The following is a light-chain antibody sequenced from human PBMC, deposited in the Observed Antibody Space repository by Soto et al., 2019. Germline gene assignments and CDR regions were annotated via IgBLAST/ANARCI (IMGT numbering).Light chain of an antibody. Sequence: EVVMTQSPATLSVSPGERATLSWRASQSARSSLGWYQQKPGQPPRLLIHDVSIRATGIPARLNGSGSGTELTLTISSMKSEDVEVYYCQQYSSIPITFGHGTRLEIK. CDR1: QSARSS. CDR3: QQYSSIPIT. J-gene: IGKJ5*01. CDR2: DVS. V-gene: IGKV3-15*01.